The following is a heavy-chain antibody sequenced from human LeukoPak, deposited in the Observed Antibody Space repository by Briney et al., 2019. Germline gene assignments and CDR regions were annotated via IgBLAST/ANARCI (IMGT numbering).Heavy chain of an antibody. CDR1: GYTFTSYG. J-gene: IGHJ6*02. CDR2: ISAYNGNT. D-gene: IGHD6-19*01. CDR3: ASAIVVAGNNYYYYGMDV. V-gene: IGHV1-18*01. Sequence: ASVKVSCKASGYTFTSYGISWVRQAPGQGLEWMGWISAYNGNTNYAQKLQGRVTMTTDTSTSTAYMELRSLRSDDTAVYYCASAIVVAGNNYYYYGMDVWGQGTTVTVSS.